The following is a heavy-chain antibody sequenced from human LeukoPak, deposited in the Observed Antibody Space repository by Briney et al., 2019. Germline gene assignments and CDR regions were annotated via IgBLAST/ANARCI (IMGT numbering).Heavy chain of an antibody. CDR3: ARHPERGYSYGPLKNWFDP. V-gene: IGHV5-51*01. CDR1: GYNFTTYR. CDR2: IYPVDSKT. Sequence: GESLKISCKGSGYNFTTYRIGWVRQMPGKGLEWMGIIYPVDSKTRYSPSFQGQVTISADKSISTAYLQWSSLKASDTAMYYCARHPERGYSYGPLKNWFDPWGQGTLVTVSS. J-gene: IGHJ5*02. D-gene: IGHD5-18*01.